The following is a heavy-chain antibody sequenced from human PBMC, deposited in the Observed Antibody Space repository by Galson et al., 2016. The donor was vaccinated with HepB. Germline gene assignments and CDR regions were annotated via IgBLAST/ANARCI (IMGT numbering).Heavy chain of an antibody. CDR1: GFTFSDYF. CDR2: VSSSATTI. D-gene: IGHD2-8*01. Sequence: SLRLSCAASGFTFSDYFISWIRQAPRKGLEWLSCVSSSATTIYSADSVKGRFAISRNNAKNTLFLQMDSLRVEDSAVYHCVRVPRYCTLTNCPYFFDFWGQGTPIIVSS. V-gene: IGHV3-11*04. CDR3: VRVPRYCTLTNCPYFFDF. J-gene: IGHJ4*02.